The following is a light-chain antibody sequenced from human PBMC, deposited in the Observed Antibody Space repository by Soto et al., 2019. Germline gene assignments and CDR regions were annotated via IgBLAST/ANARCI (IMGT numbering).Light chain of an antibody. CDR1: QNVYNY. CDR3: QQRGNWPIT. J-gene: IGKJ5*01. Sequence: ETVLTQSPATMSLSPGDRATLSCRASQNVYNYLGWYQQKPGQPPMLLIFDASHRATGIPARFSGSGSGTDFTLTTSSLEPADFAVYYCQQRGNWPITFGQGTRLEIK. CDR2: DAS. V-gene: IGKV3-11*01.